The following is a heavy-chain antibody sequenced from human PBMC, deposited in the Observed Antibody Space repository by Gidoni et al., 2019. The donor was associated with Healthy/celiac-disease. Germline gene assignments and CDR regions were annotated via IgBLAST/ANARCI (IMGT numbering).Heavy chain of an antibody. J-gene: IGHJ5*02. CDR2: INHSGST. CDR1: GGSFSGYY. CDR3: ARVSWFYGWLSSYWFDP. V-gene: IGHV4-34*01. Sequence: QVQLQQCGAGLLKPSEPLSLTCAVCGGSFSGYYWSWIRQPPGKGLEWIGEINHSGSTNYNPSLKSRVTISVDTSKNQFSLKLSSVTAADTAVYYCARVSWFYGWLSSYWFDPWGQGTLVTVSS. D-gene: IGHD6-19*01.